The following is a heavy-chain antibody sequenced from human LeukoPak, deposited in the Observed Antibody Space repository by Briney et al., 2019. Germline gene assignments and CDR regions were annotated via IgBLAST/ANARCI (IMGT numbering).Heavy chain of an antibody. CDR3: ARDNSVPDEAWWFNP. J-gene: IGHJ5*02. D-gene: IGHD3-10*01. CDR2: ISPRGGST. Sequence: ASVKVSCQAFGYTFTSNYMHWVRQAPAQGPAWMGVISPRGGSTTYAKNCEGRVTLTRDMSTSTDYWELSSLRSEDTAGYYCARDNSVPDEAWWFNPWGQGTLVTVSS. CDR1: GYTFTSNY. V-gene: IGHV1-46*01.